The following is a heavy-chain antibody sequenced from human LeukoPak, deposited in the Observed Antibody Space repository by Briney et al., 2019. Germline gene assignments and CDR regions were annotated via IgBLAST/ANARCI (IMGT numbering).Heavy chain of an antibody. CDR3: AKAVAVALDY. V-gene: IGHV3-23*01. CDR1: GFIFSDFD. J-gene: IGHJ4*02. CDR2: ISHSGRST. Sequence: GGSLRLSCAASGFIFSDFDMSWARQAPGKGLEWVSAISHSGRSTYYADSVKGRFTISRDNSKNTLYLEMNSLRADDTAVYYCAKAVAVALDYWGQGTLVTVSS. D-gene: IGHD6-19*01.